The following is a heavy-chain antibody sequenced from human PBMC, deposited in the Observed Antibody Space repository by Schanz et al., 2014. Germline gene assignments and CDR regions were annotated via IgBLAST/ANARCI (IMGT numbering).Heavy chain of an antibody. D-gene: IGHD2-2*01. CDR3: ARGYCSRASCYLEYFDL. CDR1: GGTFSSYS. J-gene: IGHJ2*01. Sequence: QVRLVQSGAEAREPGASVKVSCKVSGGTFSSYSITWVRQAPGQGLEWMGRIIPILGVTNYAQKFQGRVTITADKSTNTAYMELSSLRSEDTAVYYCARGYCSRASCYLEYFDLWGRGTLVTVSS. CDR2: IIPILGVT. V-gene: IGHV1-69*02.